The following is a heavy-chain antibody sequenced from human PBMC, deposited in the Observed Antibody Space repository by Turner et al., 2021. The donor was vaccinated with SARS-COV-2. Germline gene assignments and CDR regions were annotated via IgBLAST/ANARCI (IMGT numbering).Heavy chain of an antibody. CDR2: FDPEDGET. CDR3: ATAKTIFGVVTNYYYYYGMDV. V-gene: IGHV1-24*01. J-gene: IGHJ6*02. Sequence: QVQLVQSGAEVRKPGSSVKVSCKASGGPFRSYAISWVRQAPGQGLEWMGGFDPEDGETIYAQKFQGRVTMTEDTSTDTAYMELSSLRSEDTAVYYWATAKTIFGVVTNYYYYYGMDVWGQGTTVTVSS. D-gene: IGHD3-3*01. CDR1: GGPFRSYA.